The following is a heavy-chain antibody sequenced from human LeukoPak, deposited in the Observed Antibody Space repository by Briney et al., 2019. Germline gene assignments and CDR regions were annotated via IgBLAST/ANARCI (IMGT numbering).Heavy chain of an antibody. J-gene: IGHJ5*02. V-gene: IGHV4-30-4*08. CDR2: IYYSGST. Sequence: SETLSLTCTVSGGSISSGDYYWSWIRQPPGKGLEWIGYIYYSGSTYYNPSLKSRVTISVDTSKNQFSLKLSSVTAADTAVYYCARADGYSYGPCCIWFDPWGQGTLVTVSS. CDR3: ARADGYSYGPCCIWFDP. CDR1: GGSISSGDYY. D-gene: IGHD5-18*01.